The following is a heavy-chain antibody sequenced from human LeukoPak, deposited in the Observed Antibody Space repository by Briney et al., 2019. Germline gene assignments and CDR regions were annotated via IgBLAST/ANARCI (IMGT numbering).Heavy chain of an antibody. CDR2: IYYSEST. D-gene: IGHD5-24*01. V-gene: IGHV4-59*01. CDR1: GGSISSYY. Sequence: SETLSLTCTVSGGSISSYYWSWIRQPPGKGLEWIGYIYYSESTNYNPSLKSRVTISVDTSKNQFSLKPSSVTAADTAVYYCARDRTGMATIDYWGQGTLVTVSS. CDR3: ARDRTGMATIDY. J-gene: IGHJ4*02.